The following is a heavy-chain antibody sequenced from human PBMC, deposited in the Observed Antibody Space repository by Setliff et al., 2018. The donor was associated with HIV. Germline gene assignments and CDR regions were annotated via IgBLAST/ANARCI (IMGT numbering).Heavy chain of an antibody. J-gene: IGHJ3*02. CDR1: GGSISSGGYY. Sequence: PSETLSLTCTASGGSISSGGYYWSWIRQHPGKGLEWIGYIFYSGSTYYNPSLKSRITISVDTPKNQFSLKLRSVTAADTAVYYCARDSSGPSVVWYAFDIWGQGTMVTVSS. D-gene: IGHD2-21*01. CDR2: IFYSGST. CDR3: ARDSSGPSVVWYAFDI. V-gene: IGHV4-31*03.